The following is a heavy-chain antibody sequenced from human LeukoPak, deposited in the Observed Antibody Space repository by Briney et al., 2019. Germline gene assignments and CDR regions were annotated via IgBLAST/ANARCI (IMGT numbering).Heavy chain of an antibody. D-gene: IGHD2-15*01. V-gene: IGHV3-73*01. CDR1: GFTFGGSA. J-gene: IGHJ5*02. Sequence: GGSLRLSCAASGFTFGGSAMHWVRQASGKGLEWVGRIRSKANSYATAYAASVKGRFTISRDDSKNTAYLQMNSLKTEDTAVYYCTPDIVVVVAATWGQGTLVTVSS. CDR3: TPDIVVVVAAT. CDR2: IRSKANSYAT.